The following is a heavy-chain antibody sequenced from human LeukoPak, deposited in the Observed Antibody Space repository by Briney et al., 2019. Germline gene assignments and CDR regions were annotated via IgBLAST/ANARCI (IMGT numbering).Heavy chain of an antibody. CDR1: GDSIDTYY. D-gene: IGHD3-10*01. J-gene: IGHJ4*02. Sequence: SETLSLTCTVSGDSIDTYYWSWIRQPPGKGLEWIRYIYSSGTTEYNPSLSSRVTMSVDTSKNQFSMILLSVTAADTAVYYCARDLLGRGGSFDSWGQGALVTVSS. CDR2: IYSSGTT. CDR3: ARDLLGRGGSFDS. V-gene: IGHV4-59*01.